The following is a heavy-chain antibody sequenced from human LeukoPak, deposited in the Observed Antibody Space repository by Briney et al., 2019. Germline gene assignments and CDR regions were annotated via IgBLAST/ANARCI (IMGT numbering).Heavy chain of an antibody. D-gene: IGHD3/OR15-3a*01. Sequence: GGSLRLSCAASGFTFSSYAMSWVRQAPGKGLEWVSAISGSGGGTYYADSVKGRFTISRDNSKNTLYLQMNSLRAEDTAVYYCAKWSGFRTTPIDYWGQGTLVTVSS. CDR2: ISGSGGGT. CDR1: GFTFSSYA. CDR3: AKWSGFRTTPIDY. J-gene: IGHJ4*02. V-gene: IGHV3-23*01.